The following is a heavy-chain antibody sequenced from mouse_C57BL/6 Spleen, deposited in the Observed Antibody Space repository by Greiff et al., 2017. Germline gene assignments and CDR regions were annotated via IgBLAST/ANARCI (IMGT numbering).Heavy chain of an antibody. CDR1: GYTFTDYY. V-gene: IGHV1-26*01. Sequence: EVQLQQSGPELVKPGASVKISCKASGYTFTDYYMNWVKQSHGKSLEWIGDINPNNGGTSYNQKFKGKATLTVDKSSSTAYMELRSLTSEDSAVYYCARSEGDGFDYWGQGTTRTVSS. J-gene: IGHJ2*01. CDR3: ARSEGDGFDY. CDR2: INPNNGGT. D-gene: IGHD2-3*01.